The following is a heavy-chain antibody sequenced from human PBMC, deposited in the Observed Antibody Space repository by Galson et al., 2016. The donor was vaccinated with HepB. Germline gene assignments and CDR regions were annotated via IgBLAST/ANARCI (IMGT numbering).Heavy chain of an antibody. CDR3: ARVPPRYTYAYYFDY. CDR2: INPNSGGT. D-gene: IGHD5-18*01. J-gene: IGHJ4*02. V-gene: IGHV1-2*02. Sequence: TFTGYHIHWVRQVPGQGLEWMGWINPNSGGTNSAQKFQGRVTMTRDTSITTAYMELSRLRSDDTAVYYCARVPPRYTYAYYFDYWGQGTLVTVSS. CDR1: TFTGYH.